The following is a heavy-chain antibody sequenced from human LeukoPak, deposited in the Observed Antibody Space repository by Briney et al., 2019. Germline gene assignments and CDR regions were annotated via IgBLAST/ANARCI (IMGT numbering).Heavy chain of an antibody. CDR3: AKHYDILTGYYYFDY. V-gene: IGHV3-66*01. J-gene: IGHJ4*02. CDR2: IYSGGST. Sequence: GGSLRLSCAASGFTVSSNYMSWVRQAPGKGLEWVSVIYSGGSTYYADSVKGRFTISRDNSKNTLYLQMNSLRAEDTAVYYCAKHYDILTGYYYFDYWGQGTLVTVSS. CDR1: GFTVSSNY. D-gene: IGHD3-9*01.